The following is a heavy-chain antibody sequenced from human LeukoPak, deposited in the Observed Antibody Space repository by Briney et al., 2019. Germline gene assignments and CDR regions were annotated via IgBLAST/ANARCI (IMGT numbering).Heavy chain of an antibody. Sequence: SETLSFTCTVSGDSRSNNYWTWFRQSPGKGREWIGYFYYTGSTNYNPSLQSRVTMSVDTSKNQFSLELSSVTSADTAVYYCAQSSGRYLDNWGQGILLTVSS. CDR3: AQSSGRYLDN. J-gene: IGHJ4*02. CDR2: FYYTGST. D-gene: IGHD6-19*01. CDR1: GDSRSNNY. V-gene: IGHV4-59*01.